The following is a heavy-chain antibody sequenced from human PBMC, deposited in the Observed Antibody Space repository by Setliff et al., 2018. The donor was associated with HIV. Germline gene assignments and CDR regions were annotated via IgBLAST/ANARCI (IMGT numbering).Heavy chain of an antibody. D-gene: IGHD2-8*02. J-gene: IGHJ4*02. CDR2: IYTSGTT. CDR3: ARLIHTGLLYFDY. V-gene: IGHV4-4*09. Sequence: SETLSLTCFVSGVSISGHFWGWIRQPPGKGLEWIGYIYTSGTTEYNTSLDSRVTIPVDTSRDQFFLNLRSVTTADTALYFCARLIHTGLLYFDYWGLGMLVTVSS. CDR1: GVSISGHF.